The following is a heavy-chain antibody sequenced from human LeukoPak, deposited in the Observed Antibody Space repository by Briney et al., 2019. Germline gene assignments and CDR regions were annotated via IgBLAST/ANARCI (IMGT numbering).Heavy chain of an antibody. CDR1: GGSISSSSYY. J-gene: IGHJ4*02. CDR2: IYYSGST. D-gene: IGHD5-24*01. Sequence: SETLSLTCTVSGGSISSSSYYWGWIRQPPGKGLEWIGSIYYSGSTYYNPSLKSRVTISVDTSKNQFSLKLSSVTAADTAVYYCARMEEMATSLFDYWGQGTLVTVSS. CDR3: ARMEEMATSLFDY. V-gene: IGHV4-39*07.